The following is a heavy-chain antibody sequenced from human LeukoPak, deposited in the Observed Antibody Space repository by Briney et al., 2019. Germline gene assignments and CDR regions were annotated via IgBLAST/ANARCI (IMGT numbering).Heavy chain of an antibody. CDR1: GFTFSSYA. D-gene: IGHD6-13*01. V-gene: IGHV3-30-3*01. J-gene: IGHJ4*02. CDR3: VAAAEGFDY. CDR2: ISYDGSNK. Sequence: GGSLRLSCAAYGFTFSSYAMHWVRQAPGKGLEWVAVISYDGSNKYYADSVKGRFTISRDNSKNTLYLQMNSLRAEDTAVYYCVAAAEGFDYWGQGTLVTVSS.